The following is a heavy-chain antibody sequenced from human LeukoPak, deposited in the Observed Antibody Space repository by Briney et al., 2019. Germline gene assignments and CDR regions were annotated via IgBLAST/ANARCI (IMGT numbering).Heavy chain of an antibody. CDR2: IYSTGST. V-gene: IGHV4-4*07. D-gene: IGHD4-17*01. J-gene: IGHJ6*02. CDR3: ARDLGSVTPMGYHSYDMDA. CDR1: GGSIRRYY. Sequence: SETLSLTCTVSGGSIRRYYWSWIRQPAGKGLEWIGRIYSTGSTNYNPSLKSRVTMSADTSKNQLSLKLTSVTAADTAVYYCARDLGSVTPMGYHSYDMDAWGQGTTVTVSS.